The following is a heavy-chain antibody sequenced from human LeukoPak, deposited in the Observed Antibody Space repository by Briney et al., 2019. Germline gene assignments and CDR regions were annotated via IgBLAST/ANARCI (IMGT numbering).Heavy chain of an antibody. CDR1: GLTLTNEW. Sequence: GGSPILSCASSGLTLTNEWMSWVRQAPGKGLEWVGRIKSKTDGGTTDYDAPVRGRFTISREDSKSTLYLQMNRLQDYQTCVRYCFEVGRYLSSWYGCYGIWGQGTMVTVSS. J-gene: IGHJ3*02. V-gene: IGHV3-15*01. D-gene: IGHD6-13*01. CDR3: FEVGRYLSSWYGCYGI. CDR2: IKSKTDGGTT.